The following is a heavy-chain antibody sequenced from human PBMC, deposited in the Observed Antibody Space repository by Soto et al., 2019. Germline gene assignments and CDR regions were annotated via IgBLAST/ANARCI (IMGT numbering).Heavy chain of an antibody. CDR3: ARNRPYYDFWSGWRSVGRYYYYYYGMDV. Sequence: QVQLVESGGGVVQPGRSLRLSCAASGFTFSSYAMHWVRQAPGKGLEWVAVISYDGSNKYYADSVKGRFTISRDNSKNTLYLQMNSLRAEDTAVYYCARNRPYYDFWSGWRSVGRYYYYYYGMDVWGQGTTVTVSS. J-gene: IGHJ6*02. CDR2: ISYDGSNK. V-gene: IGHV3-30-3*01. CDR1: GFTFSSYA. D-gene: IGHD3-3*01.